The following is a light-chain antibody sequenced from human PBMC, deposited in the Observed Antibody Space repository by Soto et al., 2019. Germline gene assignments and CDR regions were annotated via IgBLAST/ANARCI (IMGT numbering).Light chain of an antibody. J-gene: IGKJ1*01. Sequence: EIVLTQCPGTLSLSPGERATLSCRASQSVSSSYLAWYQQKPGQAPRLLIYGASSRATGIPDRFSGSGSGTDFTLTISRLEPEDFAVYYCQQYGSSPGWTLGQGTKVDIK. V-gene: IGKV3-20*01. CDR2: GAS. CDR1: QSVSSSY. CDR3: QQYGSSPGWT.